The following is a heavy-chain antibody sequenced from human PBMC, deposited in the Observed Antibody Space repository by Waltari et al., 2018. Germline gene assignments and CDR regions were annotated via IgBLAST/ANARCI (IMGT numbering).Heavy chain of an antibody. CDR3: AGTPSAAAGTDYTDY. CDR1: GGSISSGGYY. J-gene: IGHJ4*02. CDR2: IYYSGST. D-gene: IGHD6-13*01. Sequence: QVQLQESGPGLVKPSQTLSLTCTVSGGSISSGGYYLSWIRQHPGKGLEWIGYIYYSGSTYNNPSLRSRVTISVDTSKNPSTLKLSTVTAAETAVYYCAGTPSAAAGTDYTDYWGQGTLVTVSS. V-gene: IGHV4-31*03.